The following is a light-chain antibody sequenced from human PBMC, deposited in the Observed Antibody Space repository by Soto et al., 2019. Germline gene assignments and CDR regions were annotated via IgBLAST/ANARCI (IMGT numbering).Light chain of an antibody. J-gene: IGKJ5*01. CDR2: AAS. Sequence: DIQMTQSPSSLSASVGDRVTITCRASQSISSYLNWYQQKPGKAPKLMIYAASSLQSGVPSRFSGSGSGTDFTLTISSLQPEYFSSCYCQQSYSTPITFGQGTRLAIK. CDR3: QQSYSTPIT. V-gene: IGKV1-39*01. CDR1: QSISSY.